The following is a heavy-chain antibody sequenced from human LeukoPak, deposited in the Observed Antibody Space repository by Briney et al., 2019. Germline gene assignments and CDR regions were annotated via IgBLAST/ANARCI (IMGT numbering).Heavy chain of an antibody. CDR2: IYYTGNT. CDR3: AGWNDYAFDY. Sequence: SETLSLTCTVSGGSISNYYWNWIRQPPGKGPEWIGYIYYTGNTNYNPSLKSRVTISVDTSKNQFSLKLSSVTAADTAVYYCAGWNDYAFDYWGQGTLVTVSS. D-gene: IGHD4-17*01. J-gene: IGHJ4*02. CDR1: GGSISNYY. V-gene: IGHV4-59*12.